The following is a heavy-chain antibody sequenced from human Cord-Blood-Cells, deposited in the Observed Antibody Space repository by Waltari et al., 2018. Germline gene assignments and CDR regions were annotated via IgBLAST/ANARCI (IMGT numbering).Heavy chain of an antibody. V-gene: IGHV3-7*01. CDR3: ARELTGDAFDI. CDR2: IKQDGSEK. J-gene: IGHJ3*02. Sequence: ELQLVESGGGLVQRGGSLRLSCAASGFTFSSYWMSCVRQAPGKGLEWVANIKQDGSEKYYVDSVKGRFTISRDNAKNSLYLQMNSLRAEDTAVYYCARELTGDAFDIWGQGTMVTVSS. D-gene: IGHD7-27*01. CDR1: GFTFSSYW.